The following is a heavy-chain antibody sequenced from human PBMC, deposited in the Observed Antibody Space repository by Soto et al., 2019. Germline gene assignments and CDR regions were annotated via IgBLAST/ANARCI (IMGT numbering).Heavy chain of an antibody. CDR2: ISGSGGST. V-gene: IGHV3-23*01. CDR3: AKDLYSSSLYYYYGMDV. Sequence: GGSLRLSXAASGFTFSSYAMSWVRQAPGKGLEWVSAISGSGGSTYYADSVKGRFTISRDNSKNTLYLQMNSLRAEDTAVYYCAKDLYSSSLYYYYGMDVWGQGTTVTVSS. CDR1: GFTFSSYA. J-gene: IGHJ6*02. D-gene: IGHD6-6*01.